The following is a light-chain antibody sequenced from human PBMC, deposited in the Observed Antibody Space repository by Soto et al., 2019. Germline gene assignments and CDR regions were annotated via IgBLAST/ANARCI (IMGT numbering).Light chain of an antibody. V-gene: IGKV1-6*01. J-gene: IGKJ1*01. CDR2: AAS. CDR3: LQDYNYPWT. CDR1: QGIRND. Sequence: AIQMTQSPSSLSASVGDRVTITCRASQGIRNDLGWFQQKPRKAPKLLIYAASSLQSGVPSRFSGSGSGTDFTLTISSLQPEDFATYYCLQDYNYPWTFGQGTKVEIK.